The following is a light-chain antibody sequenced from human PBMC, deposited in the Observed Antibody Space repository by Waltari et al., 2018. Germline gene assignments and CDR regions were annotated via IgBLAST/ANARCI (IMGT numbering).Light chain of an antibody. Sequence: SYELTQPPSVSVSPGQTARITCSGDALPKQYAYWYQQKPGQAPVRGIYKDSERPSGIPGRFSGYSSGTTVTLTISGGQAEDEADYYCQSADSSDTYVVFGGGTKLTVL. V-gene: IGLV3-25*03. CDR2: KDS. CDR1: ALPKQY. CDR3: QSADSSDTYVV. J-gene: IGLJ2*01.